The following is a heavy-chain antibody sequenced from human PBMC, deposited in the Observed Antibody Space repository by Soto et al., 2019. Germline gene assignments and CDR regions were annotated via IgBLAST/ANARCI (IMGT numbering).Heavy chain of an antibody. CDR1: GGSISSGDYY. J-gene: IGHJ6*02. CDR3: ARDPYYYDSSGYYYYYYDMDV. Sequence: PSETLSLTCTVSGGSISSGDYYWSWIRQPPGKGLEWIGYIYYSGSTYYNPSLKSRVTISVDTSKNQFSLKLSSVTAADTAVYYCARDPYYYDSSGYYYYYYDMDVWGQGTTVTVSS. V-gene: IGHV4-30-4*01. D-gene: IGHD3-22*01. CDR2: IYYSGST.